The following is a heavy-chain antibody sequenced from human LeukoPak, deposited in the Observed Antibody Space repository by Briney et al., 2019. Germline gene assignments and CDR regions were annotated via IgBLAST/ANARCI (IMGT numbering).Heavy chain of an antibody. V-gene: IGHV4-59*08. Sequence: SETLSLTCTVSGGSISSYYWSWIRQPPGKGLEWIGYIYYSGSTNYNPSLKSRVTISVDTSKNQFSLKLSSVTAADTAVYCCARHSGDIVVVPAAPLYYWGQGTLVTVSS. J-gene: IGHJ4*02. CDR2: IYYSGST. D-gene: IGHD2-2*01. CDR3: ARHSGDIVVVPAAPLYY. CDR1: GGSISSYY.